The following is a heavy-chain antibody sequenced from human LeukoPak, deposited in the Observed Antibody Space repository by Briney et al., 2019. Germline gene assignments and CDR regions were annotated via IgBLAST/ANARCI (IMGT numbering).Heavy chain of an antibody. D-gene: IGHD5-12*01. Sequence: ASVKVSCKASGYTFTNYDNNWVRQATGQGLEWLGWLNPNSGNVGYAQKFQGRLTITRNISISTVNMELSSLRSEDTAVYYCARRATITKAPPDFWGQGTLVTVSS. J-gene: IGHJ4*02. CDR3: ARRATITKAPPDF. V-gene: IGHV1-8*01. CDR1: GYTFTNYD. CDR2: LNPNSGNV.